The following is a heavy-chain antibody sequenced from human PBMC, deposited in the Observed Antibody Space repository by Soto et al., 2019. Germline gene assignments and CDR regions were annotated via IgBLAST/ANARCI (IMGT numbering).Heavy chain of an antibody. CDR2: SYDSGSP. D-gene: IGHD3-10*01. CDR3: ARDLRGGSYGMDV. J-gene: IGHJ6*02. CDR1: GGSISRGGYY. V-gene: IGHV4-31*03. Sequence: QVQLQESGPGLVKPSQTLSLTCTVSGGSISRGGYYWSWIRQHPGKGLEWIGYSYDSGSPYYNPFLRSRVTISGDTSKNQFSLKLSSVTAADTAVYYCARDLRGGSYGMDVWGQGTTVTVSS.